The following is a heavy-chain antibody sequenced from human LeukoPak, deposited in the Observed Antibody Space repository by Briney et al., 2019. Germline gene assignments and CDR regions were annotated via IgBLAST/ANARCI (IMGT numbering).Heavy chain of an antibody. J-gene: IGHJ4*02. CDR2: IRSEEYGGTP. Sequence: QPSESLRLSCRGSGGTFGDYAGTWVRQAPGKGLQWVGFIRSEEYGGTPDYATSVKGRFTISSENSESTAYLQINSLRTEDTAVYYCTRSLSGRPGYSDFWGRGPVVTVSS. CDR1: GGTFGDYA. V-gene: IGHV3-49*04. CDR3: TRSLSGRPGYSDF. D-gene: IGHD6-19*01.